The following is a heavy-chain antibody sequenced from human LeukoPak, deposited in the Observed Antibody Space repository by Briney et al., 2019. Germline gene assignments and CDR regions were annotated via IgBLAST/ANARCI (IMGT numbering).Heavy chain of an antibody. V-gene: IGHV1-46*01. D-gene: IGHD3-22*01. Sequence: ASVKVSRKASGYTFTRYYMHWVRQAPGQGLEWMGIINPSGGSTSYAQKFQGRVTMTRDKSTSTLYMELSSLRSEDTAVYYCARAPVGVITPNFYYWGERTLVTVSS. CDR1: GYTFTRYY. J-gene: IGHJ4*02. CDR3: ARAPVGVITPNFYY. CDR2: INPSGGST.